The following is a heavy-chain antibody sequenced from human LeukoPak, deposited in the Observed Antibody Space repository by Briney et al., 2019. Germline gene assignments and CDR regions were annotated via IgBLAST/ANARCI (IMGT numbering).Heavy chain of an antibody. V-gene: IGHV1-18*01. CDR2: ISAYNGNT. CDR3: ASSYSESGSLYGDAFDI. Sequence: ASVKVSCKASGYTFTSYGISWVRQAPGQGLEWMGWISAYNGNTTYAQKLQGRVTMTTDTSTSTAYMELRSLRSEDTAVYYCASSYSESGSLYGDAFDIWGQGTMVTVSS. CDR1: GYTFTSYG. D-gene: IGHD1-26*01. J-gene: IGHJ3*02.